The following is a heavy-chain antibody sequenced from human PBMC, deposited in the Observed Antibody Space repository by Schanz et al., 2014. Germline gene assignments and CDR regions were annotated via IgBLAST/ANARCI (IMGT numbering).Heavy chain of an antibody. V-gene: IGHV3-30*03. CDR1: GFTFSSYG. Sequence: QVQLVESGGGVVQPGRSLRLSCAASGFTFSSYGMHWVRQAPGKGLDWVAIITYDGSNTYHADSVKGRFTISRDNSKNTLYLQMNSLRAEDTAVYYCIRGDIMVVPVAHFWGQGILVTVSS. CDR3: IRGDIMVVPVAHF. CDR2: ITYDGSNT. D-gene: IGHD2-2*01. J-gene: IGHJ4*02.